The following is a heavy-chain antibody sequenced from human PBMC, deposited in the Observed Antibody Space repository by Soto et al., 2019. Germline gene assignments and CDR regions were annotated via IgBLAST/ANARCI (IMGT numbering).Heavy chain of an antibody. J-gene: IGHJ4*02. CDR2: IKQDGTEK. CDR3: AAGSGWFIVD. V-gene: IGHV3-7*02. Sequence: EVQLVESGGGLVQPGGSLRLSCAASGFTFSSYWMNWVRQAPGKGLEWVANIKQDGTEKYYVDSVKARFTISRDNAKISVDQQLNSLRADDTAVYYCAAGSGWFIVDWGQGTLVTVSS. CDR1: GFTFSSYW. D-gene: IGHD6-19*01.